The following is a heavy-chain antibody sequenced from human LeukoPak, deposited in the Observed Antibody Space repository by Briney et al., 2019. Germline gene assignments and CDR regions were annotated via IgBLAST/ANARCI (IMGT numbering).Heavy chain of an antibody. CDR1: GFTLSSYA. D-gene: IGHD6-13*01. Sequence: PGGSLRLSCAASGFTLSSYAMSGVHQAPGKGLEWVSAISGSGGSTYYADSVKGRFTISRDNSKNTLYLQMNSLRVEDTAVYYCAKDGDSSSSHYYFDYWGQGTLVTVSS. J-gene: IGHJ4*02. CDR2: ISGSGGST. CDR3: AKDGDSSSSHYYFDY. V-gene: IGHV3-23*01.